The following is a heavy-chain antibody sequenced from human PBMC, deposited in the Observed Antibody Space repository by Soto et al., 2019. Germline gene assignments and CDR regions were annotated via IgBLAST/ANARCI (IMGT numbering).Heavy chain of an antibody. J-gene: IGHJ4*02. D-gene: IGHD5-12*01. CDR1: GFTFSDYY. Sequence: QVQLVESGGGLVKPGGSLRLSCAASGFTFSDYYMSWIRQAPGKGLEWVSYISSSGSTIYYAHSVKGRFTISRDNAKNXQYLQLNTGRAEDRAVYYCAREATQKPHPTRYFGYWGQGTLVTVSS. V-gene: IGHV3-11*01. CDR2: ISSSGSTI. CDR3: AREATQKPHPTRYFGY.